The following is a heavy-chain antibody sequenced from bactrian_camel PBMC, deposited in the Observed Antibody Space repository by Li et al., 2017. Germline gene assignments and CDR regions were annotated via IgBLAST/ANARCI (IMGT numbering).Heavy chain of an antibody. D-gene: IGHD1*01. CDR2: IDPVGRT. Sequence: HVQLVESGGGSVPAGASLRLPCATPGIAASTCCMLWFRQGRGKERKGIAAIDPVGRTNYADSVKGRFTISQDNAVNTMYLRMNNLKPTDTGVYGCAAAGKGASVRGP. J-gene: IGHJ3*01. CDR1: GIAASTCC. V-gene: IGHV3S55*01.